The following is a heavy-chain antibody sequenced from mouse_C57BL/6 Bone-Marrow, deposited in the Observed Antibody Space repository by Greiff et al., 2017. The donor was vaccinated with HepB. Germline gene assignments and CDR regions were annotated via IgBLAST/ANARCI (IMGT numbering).Heavy chain of an antibody. D-gene: IGHD1-1*02. V-gene: IGHV1-82*01. CDR3: ARGSWCYAMDY. Sequence: VQLVESGPELVKPGASVKISCKASGYAFSSSWMNWVKQRPGKGLEWLGRFYPGDGDTNYNGKFKGKATLTADKSSSTAYMQLSSLTSEDSAVYFCARGSWCYAMDYWGQGTSVTVSS. CDR2: FYPGDGDT. CDR1: GYAFSSSW. J-gene: IGHJ4*01.